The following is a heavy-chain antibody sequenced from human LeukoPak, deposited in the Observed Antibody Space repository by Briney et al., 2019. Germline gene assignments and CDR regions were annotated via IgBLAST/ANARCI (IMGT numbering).Heavy chain of an antibody. CDR3: AREGSGSYYNWFDP. V-gene: IGHV4-59*02. J-gene: IGHJ5*02. CDR2: IYNSGST. CDR1: GASVSSSY. D-gene: IGHD3-10*01. Sequence: PSETLSLTCTVSGASVSSSYWSWIRQPPGKGLEWIGYIYNSGSTNYNPSLKSRVTISVDTSKNQFSLKLSSVTAADTAVYYCAREGSGSYYNWFDPWGQGTLVTVSS.